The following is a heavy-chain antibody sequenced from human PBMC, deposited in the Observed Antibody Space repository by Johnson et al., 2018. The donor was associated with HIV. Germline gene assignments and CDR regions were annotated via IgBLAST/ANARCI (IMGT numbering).Heavy chain of an antibody. V-gene: IGHV3-11*04. CDR2: ISGSGSII. D-gene: IGHD2-21*02. Sequence: QVQLVESGGGLVKPGGSLRVSCAASGFTFRDYHMSWIRQAPGKVVEWLSYISGSGSIIYYADSVKGRVTISRDNAKNSLYLQMNSLRAEDTAVYYCARDFTAVYCGGDCYAFDIWGQGTMVSVSS. CDR1: GFTFRDYH. CDR3: ARDFTAVYCGGDCYAFDI. J-gene: IGHJ3*02.